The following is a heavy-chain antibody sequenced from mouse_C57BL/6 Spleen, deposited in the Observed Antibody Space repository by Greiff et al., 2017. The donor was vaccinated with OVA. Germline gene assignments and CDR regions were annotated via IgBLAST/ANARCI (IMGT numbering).Heavy chain of an antibody. Sequence: VQLQQSGPELVKPGASVKMSCKASGYTFTDYNMHWVKQSHGQSLEWIGYINPNNGGTSYNQKFKGKATLTVNKSSSTAYMELRSLTSEDSAVYYCARSYYDYPWFAYWGQGTLVTVSA. CDR1: GYTFTDYN. D-gene: IGHD2-4*01. CDR3: ARSYYDYPWFAY. CDR2: INPNNGGT. J-gene: IGHJ3*01. V-gene: IGHV1-22*01.